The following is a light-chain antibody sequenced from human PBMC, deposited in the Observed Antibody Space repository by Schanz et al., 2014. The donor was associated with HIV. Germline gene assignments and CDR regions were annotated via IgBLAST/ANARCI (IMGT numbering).Light chain of an antibody. J-gene: IGKJ4*01. CDR3: QQYHSSRGT. Sequence: EIVLTQSPGSLSLSPGGRATLSCAASQRLSSSYLAWYQQKRDQPPRLVIYATSSRAAGIPDRFSGTGSGTDFTLTISRLEPEDFAVYYCQQYHSSRGTFGGGTKVEIK. V-gene: IGKV3-20*01. CDR2: ATS. CDR1: QRLSSSY.